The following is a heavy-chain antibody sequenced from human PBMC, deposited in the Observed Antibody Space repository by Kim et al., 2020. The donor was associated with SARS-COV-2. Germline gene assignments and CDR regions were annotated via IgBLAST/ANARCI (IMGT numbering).Heavy chain of an antibody. V-gene: IGHV5-51*01. D-gene: IGHD2-21*02. CDR3: ARHTRRRHIVVVTALTTGWFDP. J-gene: IGHJ5*02. Sequence: GESLKISCKGSGYSFTSYWIGWVRQMPGKGLEWMGIIYPGDSDTRYSPSFQGQVTISADKSISTAYLQWSSLKASDTAMYYCARHTRRRHIVVVTALTTGWFDPWGQGTLVTVSS. CDR2: IYPGDSDT. CDR1: GYSFTSYW.